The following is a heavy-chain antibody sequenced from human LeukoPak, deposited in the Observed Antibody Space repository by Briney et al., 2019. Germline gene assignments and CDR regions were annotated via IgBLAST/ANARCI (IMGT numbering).Heavy chain of an antibody. CDR1: GFTFSNYA. CDR2: ISGSSGNT. Sequence: GGSLRLSCAASGFTFSNYAMNWVRQAPGKGLEWVSAISGSSGNTYYADSVKGRFTISRDNSKNTLYLQMNSLRAEDTAVYYCAKEGNYDFWSGDNWFDPWGQGTLVTVSS. V-gene: IGHV3-23*01. CDR3: AKEGNYDFWSGDNWFDP. D-gene: IGHD3-3*01. J-gene: IGHJ5*02.